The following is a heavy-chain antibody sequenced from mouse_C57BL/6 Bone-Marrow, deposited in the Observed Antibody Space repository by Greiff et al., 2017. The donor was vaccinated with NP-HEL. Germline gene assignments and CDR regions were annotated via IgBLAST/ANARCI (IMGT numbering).Heavy chain of an antibody. J-gene: IGHJ1*03. CDR3: ARGIDYLLLRTEYFDV. V-gene: IGHV1-74*01. CDR1: GYTFTSYW. Sequence: QVQLQQPGAELVKPGASVKVSCKASGYTFTSYWMHWVKQRPGQGLEWIGRIHPSDSDTNYNQKFKGKATLTADKSSSTAYMQLSSLSSEDSAVYFCARGIDYLLLRTEYFDVWGTGTTVTVSS. D-gene: IGHD1-1*01. CDR2: IHPSDSDT.